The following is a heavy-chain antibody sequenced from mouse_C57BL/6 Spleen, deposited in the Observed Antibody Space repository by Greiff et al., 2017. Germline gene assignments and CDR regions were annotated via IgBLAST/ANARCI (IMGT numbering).Heavy chain of an antibody. CDR2: INPGSGGT. J-gene: IGHJ2*01. Sequence: QVQLQQSGAELVRPGTSVKVSCKASGYAFTNYLIEWVKQRPGQGLEWIGVINPGSGGTNYNEKFKGKATLTAEESSSTAYMQLSSLTSEDSAVYFCARNYGSENFDYWGQGTTLTVAS. CDR1: GYAFTNYL. D-gene: IGHD1-1*01. CDR3: ARNYGSENFDY. V-gene: IGHV1-54*01.